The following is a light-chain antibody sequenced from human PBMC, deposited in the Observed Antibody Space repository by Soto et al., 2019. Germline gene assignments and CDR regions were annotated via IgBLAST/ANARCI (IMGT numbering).Light chain of an antibody. CDR1: QGVTNH. J-gene: IGKJ1*01. CDR3: LQHSEFPWT. Sequence: DIQMTQSPSSLSASVGDRVTITCRASQGVTNHLAWYQQKPGEAPKRLVYDVSSLQSGIPSRFSGSGSGTEFTLTISSLQPEDLATYYCLQHSEFPWTFGQGTKVEMK. V-gene: IGKV1-17*01. CDR2: DVS.